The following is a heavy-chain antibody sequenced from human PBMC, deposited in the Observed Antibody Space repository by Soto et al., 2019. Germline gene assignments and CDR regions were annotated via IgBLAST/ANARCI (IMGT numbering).Heavy chain of an antibody. Sequence: QLQLQESGSGLVKPSQTLSLTCAVSGGSISSGGYSWNWIRQPPGKGLEWIGYIYHSGSTYYNPSHKSRVTISVDRSKNQFSLKLSSVTAADTAVYYCAAGGGLPRYYWGQGTLVTVSS. J-gene: IGHJ4*02. V-gene: IGHV4-30-2*01. CDR2: IYHSGST. D-gene: IGHD5-12*01. CDR3: AAGGGLPRYY. CDR1: GGSISSGGYS.